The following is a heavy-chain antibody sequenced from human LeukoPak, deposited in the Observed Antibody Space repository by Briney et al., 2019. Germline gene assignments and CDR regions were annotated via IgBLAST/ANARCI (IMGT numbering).Heavy chain of an antibody. V-gene: IGHV3-23*01. CDR1: GFTFSSYA. J-gene: IGHJ3*02. D-gene: IGHD1-1*01. CDR2: ISGSGGST. CDR3: ARGPVRYNWNEGAFDI. Sequence: PGGSLRLSCAASGFTFSSYAMSWVRQAPGKGLEWVSAISGSGGSTYYADSVKGRFTISRDNAKNSLYLQMNSLRAEDTAVYYCARGPVRYNWNEGAFDIWGQGTMVTVSS.